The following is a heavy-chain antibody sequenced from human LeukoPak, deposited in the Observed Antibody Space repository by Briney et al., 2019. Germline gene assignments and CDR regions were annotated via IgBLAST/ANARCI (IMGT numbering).Heavy chain of an antibody. D-gene: IGHD2-2*01. Sequence: ASVKVSCKASGYTFTGYYMHWVRQAPGQGLEWMGWINPNSGGTNYAQKFQGRVTMTRDTSISTAYMELSRLRPDDTAVYYCAREYCSSTSCPPPGWFDPWGQGTLVTVSS. CDR2: INPNSGGT. CDR3: AREYCSSTSCPPPGWFDP. V-gene: IGHV1-2*02. CDR1: GYTFTGYY. J-gene: IGHJ5*02.